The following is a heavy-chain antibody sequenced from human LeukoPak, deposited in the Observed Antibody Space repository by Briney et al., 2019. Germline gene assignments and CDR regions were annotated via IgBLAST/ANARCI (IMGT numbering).Heavy chain of an antibody. J-gene: IGHJ4*02. Sequence: PGGSLRLSSAASGFSFSDYTMDWVRQAPGKGLEWVSSISPGARYIKYSDSVKGRFTISRDDAKSSLYLQMNSLRVDVTAVYYCAKDRGIASRRGVMDWGQGTLVTVSS. CDR2: ISPGARYI. V-gene: IGHV3-21*01. CDR1: GFSFSDYT. CDR3: AKDRGIASRRGVMD. D-gene: IGHD6-6*01.